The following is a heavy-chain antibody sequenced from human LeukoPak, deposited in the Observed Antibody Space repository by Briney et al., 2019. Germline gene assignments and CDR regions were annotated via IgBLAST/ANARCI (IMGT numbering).Heavy chain of an antibody. CDR2: VSGYNGNT. J-gene: IGHJ4*02. Sequence: ASVQVSCKASGYSFTSLGINWVRQAPGQGLEWMGWVSGYNGNTQYAQKVQGRVTMTTDTSTSTAYMELRSLRSDDTAVYYCARGGRDSGYNLALDYWGQGTLVTVSS. CDR3: ARGGRDSGYNLALDY. V-gene: IGHV1-18*01. D-gene: IGHD5-24*01. CDR1: GYSFTSLG.